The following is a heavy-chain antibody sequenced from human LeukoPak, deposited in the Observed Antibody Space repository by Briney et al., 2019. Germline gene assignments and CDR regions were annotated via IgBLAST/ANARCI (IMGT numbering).Heavy chain of an antibody. Sequence: PSETLSLTCTVSGYSISSGYYWGWIRQPPGKGLEWIGSIYHSGSTYYNPSLKSRVTISVDTSKNQFSLRLSSVTAADTAVYYCARESVDTAMVRALGYWGQGTLVTVSS. CDR3: ARESVDTAMVRALGY. CDR1: GYSISSGYY. D-gene: IGHD5-18*01. V-gene: IGHV4-38-2*02. CDR2: IYHSGST. J-gene: IGHJ4*02.